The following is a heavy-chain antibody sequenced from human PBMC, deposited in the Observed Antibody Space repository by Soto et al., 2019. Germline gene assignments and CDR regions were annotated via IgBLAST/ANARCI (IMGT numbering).Heavy chain of an antibody. Sequence: EVQLVESGGGLIQRGGSLRLSCAASGFNVGNNYMSWVRQAPGKGLQWVAVLHSGGSTYYADSVKGRFTISRDNSKNTVYLQMNSLRVEDTAVYYCARDLYGDYGAYYYSLDVWGQGTTVTVSS. J-gene: IGHJ6*02. V-gene: IGHV3-53*01. CDR3: ARDLYGDYGAYYYSLDV. CDR2: LHSGGST. D-gene: IGHD4-17*01. CDR1: GFNVGNNY.